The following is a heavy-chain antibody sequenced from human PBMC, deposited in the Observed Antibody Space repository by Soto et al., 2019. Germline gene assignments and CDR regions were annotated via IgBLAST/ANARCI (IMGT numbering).Heavy chain of an antibody. Sequence: QVQLVESGGGVVQPGRSLRLSCAASGFTFSSYGMHWVRQAPGKGLEWVAVISYDGSNKYYADSVKGRFTISRDNTKNTLYLQMNSLRAEDTAVYYCAKDPSYYYDSSGYLDYWGQGPLVTVSS. CDR3: AKDPSYYYDSSGYLDY. CDR2: ISYDGSNK. J-gene: IGHJ4*02. CDR1: GFTFSSYG. V-gene: IGHV3-30*18. D-gene: IGHD3-22*01.